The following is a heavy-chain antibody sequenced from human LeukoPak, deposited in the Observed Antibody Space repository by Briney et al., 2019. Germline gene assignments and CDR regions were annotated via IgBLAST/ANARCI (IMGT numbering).Heavy chain of an antibody. CDR2: ISYDGSNK. Sequence: GRSLRLSCAASGFTFSSYGMHWVRQAPGKGLEWVAVISYDGSNKYYADSVKGRFTISRDNSKNTLYLQMNSLGAEDTAVYYCAKAIKGADILTGYYPDYWGQGTLVTVSS. D-gene: IGHD3-9*01. CDR1: GFTFSSYG. V-gene: IGHV3-30*18. CDR3: AKAIKGADILTGYYPDY. J-gene: IGHJ4*02.